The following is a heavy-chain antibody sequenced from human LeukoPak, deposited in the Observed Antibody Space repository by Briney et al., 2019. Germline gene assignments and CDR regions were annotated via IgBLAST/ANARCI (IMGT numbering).Heavy chain of an antibody. Sequence: GWSLRLSCAASGFTFRSYGMHWVRQAPGKGLEYVAAISSNGGSTDYANSVKGRFTISRDNSKNTLYLQMGSLRAEDMAVYYCARISSSYDYDYWGQGTLVTVSS. CDR2: ISSNGGST. V-gene: IGHV3-64*01. D-gene: IGHD6-6*01. CDR1: GFTFRSYG. CDR3: ARISSSYDYDY. J-gene: IGHJ4*02.